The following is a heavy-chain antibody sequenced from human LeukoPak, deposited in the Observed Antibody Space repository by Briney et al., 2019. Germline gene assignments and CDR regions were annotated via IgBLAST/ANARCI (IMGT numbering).Heavy chain of an antibody. V-gene: IGHV1-18*01. CDR1: GYTFTSYG. CDR2: ISAYNGNT. CDR3: ARGLQENLAWLQAFSAFDI. D-gene: IGHD5-24*01. Sequence: ASVKVSCKASGYTFTSYGISWVRQAPGQGLEWVGWISAYNGNTNYAQKFQGRVTMTTDTSTSTAYMELRSLRSDDTAVYYCARGLQENLAWLQAFSAFDIWGQGTMVTVSS. J-gene: IGHJ3*02.